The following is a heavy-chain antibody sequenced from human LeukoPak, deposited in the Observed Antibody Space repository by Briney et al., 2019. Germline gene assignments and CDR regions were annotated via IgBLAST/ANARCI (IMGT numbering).Heavy chain of an antibody. CDR1: GGSIGAYY. J-gene: IGHJ5*02. Sequence: SETLSLTCTVSGGSIGAYYWTWIWPPPGKGLEWIGRIYYTGSTTYNPSLRSRVTMSVDTPKAQFSLNLSSVTAADTAIYFCARGFTGIGWFDPWGQGMQVTVSS. V-gene: IGHV4-4*07. CDR3: ARGFTGIGWFDP. D-gene: IGHD2-15*01. CDR2: IYYTGST.